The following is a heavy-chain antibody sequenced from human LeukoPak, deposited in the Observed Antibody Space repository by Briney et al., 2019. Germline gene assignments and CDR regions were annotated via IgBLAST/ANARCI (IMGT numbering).Heavy chain of an antibody. V-gene: IGHV3-23*01. CDR1: GFTFSNYA. D-gene: IGHD6-13*01. J-gene: IGHJ5*02. CDR2: IIANGDST. Sequence: GGSLRLSCAASGFTFSNYAMNWVRQAPGKGLEWVSAIIANGDSTYYADSVQGRFTISRDNSKNTLYLQMNSLRAEDTAVYYCAKEADPAGQGWFDPWGQGTLVTVSS. CDR3: AKEADPAGQGWFDP.